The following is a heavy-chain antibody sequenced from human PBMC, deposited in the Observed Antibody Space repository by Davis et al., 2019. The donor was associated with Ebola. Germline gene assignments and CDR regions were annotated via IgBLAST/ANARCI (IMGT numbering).Heavy chain of an antibody. CDR3: AKSWEGDYDY. V-gene: IGHV3-21*01. Sequence: GESLKISCAASGFTFSSYSMNWVRQAPGKGLEWVSSISSSSSYIYYADSVKGRFTISRDNAKNSLYLQMNSLRAEDTAVYYCAKSWEGDYDYWGQGTLVTVSS. J-gene: IGHJ4*02. CDR2: ISSSSSYI. CDR1: GFTFSSYS. D-gene: IGHD4-17*01.